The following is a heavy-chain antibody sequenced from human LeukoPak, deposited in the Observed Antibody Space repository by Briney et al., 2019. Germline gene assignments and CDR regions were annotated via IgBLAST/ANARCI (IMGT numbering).Heavy chain of an antibody. J-gene: IGHJ4*02. CDR1: GFTFSSYG. CDR3: ARRAGAYSHPYDY. D-gene: IGHD4/OR15-4a*01. V-gene: IGHV3-30*02. Sequence: RGSLRLSCAASGFTFSSYGMHWVRQAPGKGLEWVAFIRYDGSNKYYADSVKGRFTISRDNSKNTLYLQMNSLRADDTAVYYCARRAGAYSHPYDYWGQGTLVTVSS. CDR2: IRYDGSNK.